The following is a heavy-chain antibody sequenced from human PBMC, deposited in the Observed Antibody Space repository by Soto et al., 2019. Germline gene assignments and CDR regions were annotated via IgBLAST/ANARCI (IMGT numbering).Heavy chain of an antibody. V-gene: IGHV3-23*01. J-gene: IGHJ6*02. CDR1: GFTFSSYA. Sequence: EVQLLESGGGLVQPGGSLRLSCAASGFTFSSYAMSWVRQAPGKGLEWVSAISGSGGSTYYADSVKGRFTISRDNSKNTLYLQMNTLRAEDTAVYYCASAAREYYYYGMDVWGQGTTVTVSS. CDR3: ASAAREYYYYGMDV. CDR2: ISGSGGST.